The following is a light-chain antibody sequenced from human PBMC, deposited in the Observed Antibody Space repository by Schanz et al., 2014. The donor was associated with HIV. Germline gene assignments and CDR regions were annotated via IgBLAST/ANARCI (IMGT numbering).Light chain of an antibody. CDR3: QQYYSTPPT. Sequence: DIVLTQSPDSLAVSLGERATINCKSSQSVLYSSNNKNYLAWYQQKPGQPPKLLIYWASTRESGVPDRFSGGGSGTDFTLTISSLQAEDVAVYYCQQYYSTPPTFGGGTKVEI. J-gene: IGKJ4*01. CDR2: WAS. V-gene: IGKV4-1*01. CDR1: QSVLYSSNNKNY.